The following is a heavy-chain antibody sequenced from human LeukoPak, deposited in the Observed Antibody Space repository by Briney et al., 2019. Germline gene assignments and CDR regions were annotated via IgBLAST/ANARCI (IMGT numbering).Heavy chain of an antibody. CDR1: GGSISSGDYY. D-gene: IGHD5-24*01. V-gene: IGHV4-30-4*08. J-gene: IGHJ4*02. CDR2: IYYSGST. CDR3: ARGVDEMATISDY. Sequence: SQTLSLTCTVSGGSISSGDYYWSWIRQPPGKGLEWIGYIYYSGSTYYNPSLKSRVTISVDTSKNQFSLKLSSVTAADTAVYYCARGVDEMATISDYWGQGTLVTVSS.